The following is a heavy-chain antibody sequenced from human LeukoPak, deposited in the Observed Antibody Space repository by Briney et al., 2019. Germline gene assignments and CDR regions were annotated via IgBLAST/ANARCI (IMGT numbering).Heavy chain of an antibody. Sequence: PSETLSLTCTVSGGSISSYYWSWIRQPPGKGLEWIGYIYYSGSTNYNPSLKSRVTISVDTSKNQFSLKLSSVTAADTAVYYCAGGGDYVWGSYRGFDYWGQGTLVTVSS. J-gene: IGHJ4*02. V-gene: IGHV4-59*01. D-gene: IGHD3-16*02. CDR3: AGGGDYVWGSYRGFDY. CDR1: GGSISSYY. CDR2: IYYSGST.